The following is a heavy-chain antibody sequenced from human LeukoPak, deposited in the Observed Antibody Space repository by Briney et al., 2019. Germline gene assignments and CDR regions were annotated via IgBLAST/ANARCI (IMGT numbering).Heavy chain of an antibody. D-gene: IGHD3-22*01. V-gene: IGHV3-74*01. Sequence: GGSLRLSCAASGFTFSSYWMHWVRQAPGKGLVWVSRIISDGSNTTYADSVKGRFTISRDNAKNTLYLQMSGLRAEDTAVYYCVRNSYDSSGYYDYWGQGTLVAVSS. CDR1: GFTFSSYW. CDR3: VRNSYDSSGYYDY. J-gene: IGHJ4*02. CDR2: IISDGSNT.